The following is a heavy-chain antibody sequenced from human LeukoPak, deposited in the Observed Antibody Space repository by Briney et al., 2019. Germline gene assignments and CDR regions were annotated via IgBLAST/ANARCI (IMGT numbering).Heavy chain of an antibody. D-gene: IGHD6-13*01. CDR3: ARDSGSFRGCVFDI. Sequence: GGSLRLSCAASGFTFSNAWMSWVRQAPGNGLEWVANIKEDGSEKHYVASVKGRFTISRDNAKKSLYLEMNSLRAEDTAVYYCARDSGSFRGCVFDIWGQGTMVTVSS. V-gene: IGHV3-7*01. CDR1: GFTFSNAW. CDR2: IKEDGSEK. J-gene: IGHJ3*02.